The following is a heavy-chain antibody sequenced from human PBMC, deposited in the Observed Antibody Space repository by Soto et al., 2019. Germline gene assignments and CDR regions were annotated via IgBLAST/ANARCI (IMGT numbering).Heavy chain of an antibody. D-gene: IGHD6-13*01. J-gene: IGHJ5*02. Sequence: LRLSCAASGFTFNNYNMNWVRQAPGKGLEWVSSISTTGAYIQYADSVKGRFTISRDNAKNSLYLQMNSLRAEDTAVYYCARDSSSWSIWFDPWGQGTLVTVSS. CDR3: ARDSSSWSIWFDP. V-gene: IGHV3-21*01. CDR2: ISTTGAYI. CDR1: GFTFNNYN.